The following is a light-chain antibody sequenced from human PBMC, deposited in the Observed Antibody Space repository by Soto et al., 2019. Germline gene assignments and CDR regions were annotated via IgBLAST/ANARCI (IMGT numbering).Light chain of an antibody. V-gene: IGKV1-5*01. CDR1: QRISSW. CDR3: QQYNSYSPT. Sequence: DIQMTQSPSTLSASVGDRVTITSRAGQRISSWLAWYQQKPGQAPKLLFYDPSSLESGVPSRFSGSGSGTEFTLTISSRQPDDFATYYCQQYNSYSPTFGQGTKVEIK. CDR2: DPS. J-gene: IGKJ1*01.